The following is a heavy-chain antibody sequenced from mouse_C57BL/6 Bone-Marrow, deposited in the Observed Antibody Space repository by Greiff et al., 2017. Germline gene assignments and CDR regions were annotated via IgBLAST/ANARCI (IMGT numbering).Heavy chain of an antibody. CDR3: ARPHSYGSSLAY. CDR2: ISSGGSYT. CDR1: GFTFSSYG. J-gene: IGHJ3*01. V-gene: IGHV5-6*02. D-gene: IGHD1-1*01. Sequence: DVKLVESGGDLVKPGGSLKLSCAASGFTFSSYGMSWVRQTPDKRLEWVATISSGGSYTYYPDSVKGRFTISRDNAKNTLYLQMSSLKSEDTAMYYCARPHSYGSSLAYWGQGTLVTVSA.